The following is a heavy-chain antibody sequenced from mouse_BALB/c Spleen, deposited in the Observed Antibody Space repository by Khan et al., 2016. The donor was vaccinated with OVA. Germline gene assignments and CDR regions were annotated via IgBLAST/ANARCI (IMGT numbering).Heavy chain of an antibody. CDR2: ISSGDSI. Sequence: EVELVESGGGLVKPGGSLKLSCAASGFTFSSYTMSWIRQTPEKRLEWVASISSGDSIYYPDSVKGRFTISRDNDGNSLSLQMRSLRSESTAMYYCARGLGSTFDYGGQGTTLTVSS. CDR1: GFTFSSYT. CDR3: ARGLGSTFDY. D-gene: IGHD2-1*01. V-gene: IGHV5-6-5*01. J-gene: IGHJ2*01.